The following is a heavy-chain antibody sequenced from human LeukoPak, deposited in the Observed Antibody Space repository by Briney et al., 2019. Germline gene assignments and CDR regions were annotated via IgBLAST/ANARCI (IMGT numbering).Heavy chain of an antibody. J-gene: IGHJ3*02. Sequence: PGGSLRLSCAASGFSFSTYSMNWVRQAPGMRLEWVSYITGSSSTIYYADSVKGRFAISRDNSKNTLYLHMNSLRAKDTAVYYCAKKRDAFDIWGQGTVVTVSS. CDR2: ITGSSSTI. CDR1: GFSFSTYS. D-gene: IGHD5-24*01. CDR3: AKKRDAFDI. V-gene: IGHV3-48*01.